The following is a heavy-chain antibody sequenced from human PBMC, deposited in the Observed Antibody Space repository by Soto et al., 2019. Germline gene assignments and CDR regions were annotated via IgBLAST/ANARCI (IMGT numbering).Heavy chain of an antibody. D-gene: IGHD3-22*01. V-gene: IGHV3-23*01. CDR2: ISASGGST. CDR1: GFTFSNYD. CDR3: ANRNYYAKSGYTYPDFDF. J-gene: IGHJ4*02. Sequence: EVQLLESGGGLVPPGGPLRLSCAASGFTFSNYDMSWVRQAPGKGLDWVSTISASGGSTFYADSVKGRFTISRDNSKNTVYLQMNSLRVEDTAVYYCANRNYYAKSGYTYPDFDFWGQGSLVTVSS.